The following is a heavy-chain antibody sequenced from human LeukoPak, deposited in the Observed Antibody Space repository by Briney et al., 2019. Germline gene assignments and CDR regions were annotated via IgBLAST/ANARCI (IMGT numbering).Heavy chain of an antibody. Sequence: SVKVSCKASGGTFSSYAISWVRQAPGQGLEWMGGIIPIFGTANYAQKFPGRVTITADESTSTAYMELSSLRSEDTAVYYCARESNPNPGYYYYMDVWGKGTTVTVSS. CDR2: IIPIFGTA. D-gene: IGHD4-11*01. V-gene: IGHV1-69*13. CDR1: GGTFSSYA. J-gene: IGHJ6*03. CDR3: ARESNPNPGYYYYMDV.